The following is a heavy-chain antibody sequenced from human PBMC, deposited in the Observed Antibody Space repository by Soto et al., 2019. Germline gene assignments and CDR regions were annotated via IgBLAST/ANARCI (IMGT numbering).Heavy chain of an antibody. CDR3: ARDTMVRGVNRNYYYYGMDV. CDR2: ISSSSSYI. Sequence: GGSLRLSCAASGFTFSSYSMNWVRQAPGKGLEWVSSISSSSSYIYYADSVKGRFTISRDNAKNSLYLQMNSLRAEDTDVYYCARDTMVRGVNRNYYYYGMDVWGQGTTVTVSS. V-gene: IGHV3-21*01. D-gene: IGHD3-10*01. CDR1: GFTFSSYS. J-gene: IGHJ6*02.